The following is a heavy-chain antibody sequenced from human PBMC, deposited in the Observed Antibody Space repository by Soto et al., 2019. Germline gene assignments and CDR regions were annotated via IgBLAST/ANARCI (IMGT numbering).Heavy chain of an antibody. J-gene: IGHJ5*02. CDR1: RYSFTSYP. D-gene: IGHD2-15*01. V-gene: IGHV1-3*04. CDR2: INTGNGYT. Sequence: AKVSCKASRYSFTSYPVHWLRQAPGQRLEWMGWINTGNGYTKYSQKFQGRVSITRDTSASTTYMQLTSLRSDDTALYYCARDRGGYCSGCSCSEAWFDPWGQGTLVTVSS. CDR3: ARDRGGYCSGCSCSEAWFDP.